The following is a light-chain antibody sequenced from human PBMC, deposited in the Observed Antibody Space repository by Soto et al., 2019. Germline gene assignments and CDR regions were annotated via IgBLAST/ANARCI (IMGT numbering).Light chain of an antibody. CDR3: SSYAGSNTLI. J-gene: IGLJ2*01. CDR1: SCDLSLYNC. Sequence: QSDLTQPPSASGSPGQSITISCAGTSCDLSLYNCVSWLQQHPGKAPKLIIFEVNKRPSGVPDRFSGSKPGNTASLTVSGLQADDEAQYYCSSYAGSNTLIFGGGTKLTVL. V-gene: IGLV2-8*01. CDR2: EVN.